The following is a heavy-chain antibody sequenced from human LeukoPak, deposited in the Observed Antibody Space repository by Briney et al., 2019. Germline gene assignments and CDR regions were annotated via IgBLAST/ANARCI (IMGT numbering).Heavy chain of an antibody. CDR1: GFTFSNYG. J-gene: IGHJ4*02. D-gene: IGHD3-10*01. V-gene: IGHV3-33*01. CDR2: IWYDGSEK. Sequence: PGGSLRLSCAASGFTFSNYGMHWVRQAPGKGLEWVAVIWYDGSEKYYADSVKGRFTISRDNSKNTVYLQMNSLRVEDTAVYYCARDSRGAFDNWGQGTLVTVSS. CDR3: ARDSRGAFDN.